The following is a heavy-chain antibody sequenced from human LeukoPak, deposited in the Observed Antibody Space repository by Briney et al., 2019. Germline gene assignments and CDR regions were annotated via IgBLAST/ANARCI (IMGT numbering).Heavy chain of an antibody. CDR3: ATALDRYYDSSGYYGIDY. D-gene: IGHD3-22*01. Sequence: PSETLSLTCTVSGGSISSGDYYWSWIRQPPGKGLEWIGYIYYSGSTYYNPSLKSRVTISVDTSKNQFSLKLSSVTAADTAVYYCATALDRYYDSSGYYGIDYWGQGTLVTVSS. CDR1: GGSISSGDYY. V-gene: IGHV4-30-4*01. J-gene: IGHJ4*02. CDR2: IYYSGST.